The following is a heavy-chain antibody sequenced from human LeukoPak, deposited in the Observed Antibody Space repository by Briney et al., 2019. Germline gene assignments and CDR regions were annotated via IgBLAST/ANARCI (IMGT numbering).Heavy chain of an antibody. CDR3: AAGTAADY. CDR1: GIPFSDFY. V-gene: IGHV3-11*03. J-gene: IGHJ4*02. CDR2: VSSSSSYT. D-gene: IGHD6-13*01. Sequence: PGWSLRLSCVWSGIPFSDFYMNWIGQGPGKGMEWISYVSSSSSYTDYAESVKGRFSIYRDNAKSALYLEMSDLRVEDTAVYYCAAGTAADYWGQGTLVIVSS.